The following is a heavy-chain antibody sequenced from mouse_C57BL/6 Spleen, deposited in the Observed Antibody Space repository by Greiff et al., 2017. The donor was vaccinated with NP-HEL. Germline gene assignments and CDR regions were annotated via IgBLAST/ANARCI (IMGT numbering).Heavy chain of an antibody. J-gene: IGHJ4*01. D-gene: IGHD1-1*01. V-gene: IGHV14-2*01. CDR3: ARKNYGFPMDY. CDR1: GFNIKDYY. Sequence: EVQLQQSGAELVKPGASVKLSCTASGFNIKDYYLPWVKPRPEPGLEWIGRIDPEAGDTKYAPQFQGKATIPADTSSNTAYLQLSSLTSEDTAVYYCARKNYGFPMDYWGQGTSVTVSS. CDR2: IDPEAGDT.